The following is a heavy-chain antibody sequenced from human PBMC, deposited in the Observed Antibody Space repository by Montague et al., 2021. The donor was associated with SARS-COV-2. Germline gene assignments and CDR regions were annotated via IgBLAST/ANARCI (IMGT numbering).Heavy chain of an antibody. D-gene: IGHD4-23*01. Sequence: SETLSLTCTVSGGSITGYYWSWLRRSPGKGLEWIAYIYDCGAVNYNPSXXGGVTISTDTSKNQLSLKVNSVTAADTAVYYCVRDHPYGGPRGAYDIWGQGTVVTVSS. CDR2: IYDCGAV. V-gene: IGHV4-59*01. CDR1: GGSITGYY. J-gene: IGHJ3*02. CDR3: VRDHPYGGPRGAYDI.